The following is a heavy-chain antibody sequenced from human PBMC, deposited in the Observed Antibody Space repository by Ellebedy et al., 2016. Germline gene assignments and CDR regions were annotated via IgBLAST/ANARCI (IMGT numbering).Heavy chain of an antibody. J-gene: IGHJ4*02. D-gene: IGHD2-15*01. CDR1: GFTFSSYS. CDR2: ISSSSSYI. CDR3: ARSRLGGSGLDY. Sequence: GGSLRLSXAASGFTFSSYSMNWVRQAPGKGLEWVSSISSSSSYIYYADSVKGRFTISRDNAKNSLYLQMNSLRAEDTAVYYCARSRLGGSGLDYWGQGTLVTVSS. V-gene: IGHV3-21*01.